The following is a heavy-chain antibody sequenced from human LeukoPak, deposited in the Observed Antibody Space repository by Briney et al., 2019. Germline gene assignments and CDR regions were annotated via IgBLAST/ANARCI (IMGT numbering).Heavy chain of an antibody. CDR3: ASGGNSYGYFDY. CDR1: GFTFSSYA. Sequence: GRSLRLSCAASGFTFSSYAMHWVRQAPGKGLEWVAVISYDGSNKYYADSAKGRFTISRDNSKNTLYLQMNSLRAEDTAVYYCASGGNSYGYFDYWGQGTLVTVSS. D-gene: IGHD5-18*01. J-gene: IGHJ4*02. CDR2: ISYDGSNK. V-gene: IGHV3-30*04.